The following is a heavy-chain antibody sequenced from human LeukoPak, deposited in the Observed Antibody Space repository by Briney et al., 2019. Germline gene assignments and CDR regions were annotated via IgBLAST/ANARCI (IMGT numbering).Heavy chain of an antibody. V-gene: IGHV4-59*01. CDR2: IYYSGHT. CDR1: GGSTSSYY. CDR3: ARGDCSGGSCSPLPLDY. Sequence: SETLSLTCTVSGGSTSSYYWSWIRQPPGKGLEWIGYIYYSGHTNYNPSLKSRVTISVDTSKNQCSLKLSSVTAADTAVYYCARGDCSGGSCSPLPLDYWGQGTPVTVSS. D-gene: IGHD2-15*01. J-gene: IGHJ4*02.